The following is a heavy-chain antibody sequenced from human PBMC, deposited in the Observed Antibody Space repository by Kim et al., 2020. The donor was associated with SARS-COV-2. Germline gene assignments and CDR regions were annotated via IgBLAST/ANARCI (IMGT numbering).Heavy chain of an antibody. J-gene: IGHJ4*02. V-gene: IGHV3-21*01. CDR3: ASSYSSGWYYFDY. D-gene: IGHD6-19*01. Sequence: YAASVKGRFTISRDNAKNSLYLQMNSLRAEDTAVYYCASSYSSGWYYFDYWGQGTLVTVSS.